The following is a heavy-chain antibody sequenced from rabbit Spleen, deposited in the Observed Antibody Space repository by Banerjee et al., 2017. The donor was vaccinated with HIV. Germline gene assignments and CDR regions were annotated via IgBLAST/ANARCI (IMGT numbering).Heavy chain of an antibody. J-gene: IGHJ6*01. CDR3: ARDTATSFSSYGMDL. CDR2: IDSGSSGFT. Sequence: ESGGDLVKPGASLTLTCTASGVSFSISSYMCWVRQAPGKGLEWIACIDSGSSGFTYYASWAKGRFTISKTSSTTVTLQVTSLTAADTATYFCARDTATSFSSYGMDLWGQGTLVTVS. V-gene: IGHV1S40*01. CDR1: GVSFSISSY. D-gene: IGHD1-1*01.